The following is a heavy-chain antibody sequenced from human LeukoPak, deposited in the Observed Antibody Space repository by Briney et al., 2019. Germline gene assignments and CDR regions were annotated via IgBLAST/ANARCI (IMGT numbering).Heavy chain of an antibody. CDR3: VRGGCSSISCYCGY. Sequence: PGGSLRLSCVASGFSFDDYAMHWVRQAPGKGLEWVSGISWNRGTIGYADSVKGRFTISRDNAKNSLYLQMNSLRAEDTALYYCVRGGCSSISCYCGYWGQGTLVTVFS. CDR1: GFSFDDYA. V-gene: IGHV3-9*01. D-gene: IGHD2-2*01. J-gene: IGHJ4*02. CDR2: ISWNRGTI.